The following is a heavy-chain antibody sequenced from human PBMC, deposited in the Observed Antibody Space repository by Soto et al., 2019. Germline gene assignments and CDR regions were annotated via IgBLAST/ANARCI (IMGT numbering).Heavy chain of an antibody. J-gene: IGHJ4*02. CDR3: ARWWLGGYDSYFDY. CDR1: GASFRGYL. D-gene: IGHD5-12*01. CDR2: ISHSGST. V-gene: IGHV4-34*01. Sequence: SETLSLTCDVSGASFRGYLLSWIRQPPGKGLEWIGEISHSGSTDYNPSLKSRLTISIDASKNQFSLKLSSVTAADTAVYYCARWWLGGYDSYFDYWGQGALVTVSS.